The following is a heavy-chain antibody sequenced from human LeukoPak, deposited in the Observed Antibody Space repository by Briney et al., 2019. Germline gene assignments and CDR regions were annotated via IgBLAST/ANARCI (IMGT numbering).Heavy chain of an antibody. CDR3: AKPGLGIGITSWYFDL. J-gene: IGHJ2*01. CDR2: IIPIFGTA. V-gene: IGHV1-69*05. CDR1: GGTFSSYA. D-gene: IGHD7-27*01. Sequence: ASVKVSCKASGGTFSSYAIGWVRQAPGQGLEWMGGIIPIFGTANYAQKFQGRVTITTDESTSTAYMELSSLRSEDTAVYYCAKPGLGIGITSWYFDLWGRGTLVTVSS.